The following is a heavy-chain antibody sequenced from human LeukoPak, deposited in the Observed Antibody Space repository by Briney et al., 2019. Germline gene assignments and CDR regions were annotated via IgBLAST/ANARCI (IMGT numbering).Heavy chain of an antibody. CDR1: GGSISSYY. D-gene: IGHD3-10*01. V-gene: IGHV4-59*01. J-gene: IGHJ5*02. CDR2: IYYSGST. Sequence: SETLSLTCTVSGGSISSYYWSWIRQPPGKGLEWIGYIYYSGSTNYNPSLKSRVTISVDTSKNQFSLKLSSVTAADTAVYYCARDISYYGSGSPSNWFDPWGQGTLVTVSS. CDR3: ARDISYYGSGSPSNWFDP.